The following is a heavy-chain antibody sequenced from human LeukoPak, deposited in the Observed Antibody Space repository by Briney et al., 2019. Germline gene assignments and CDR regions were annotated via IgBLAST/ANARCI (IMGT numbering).Heavy chain of an antibody. CDR2: IYWSDDK. CDR3: AHRRGSDYGNNWNTGYFDF. V-gene: IGHV2-5*01. D-gene: IGHD1-1*01. CDR1: GFSLSTSGVG. J-gene: IGHJ4*02. Sequence: MESGPTLVKPTQTLTLTCTFSGFSLSTSGVGVGWIRQPPGKALEWLALIYWSDDKRYSPSLKSRLTITKDTSKNQVVLTMTNMDPVDTATYYCAHRRGSDYGNNWNTGYFDFWGQGTLVTVSS.